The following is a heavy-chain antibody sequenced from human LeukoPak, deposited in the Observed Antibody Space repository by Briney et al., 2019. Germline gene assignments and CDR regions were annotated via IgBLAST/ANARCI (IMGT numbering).Heavy chain of an antibody. CDR1: GGPFSGYY. D-gene: IGHD3-10*01. V-gene: IGHV4-34*01. J-gene: IGHJ6*02. Sequence: SETLSLTCAVYGGPFSGYYWSWIRQPPGKGLEWIGEINHSGSTNYNPSLKSRVTISVDTSKNQFSLKLSSVTAADTAVYYCARSPSYYGSGSYYQQYYYYYGMDVWGQGTTVTVSS. CDR2: INHSGST. CDR3: ARSPSYYGSGSYYQQYYYYYGMDV.